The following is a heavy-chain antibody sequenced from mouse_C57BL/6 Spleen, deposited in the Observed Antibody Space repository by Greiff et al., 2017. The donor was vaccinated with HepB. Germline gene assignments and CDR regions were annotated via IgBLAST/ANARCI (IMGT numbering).Heavy chain of an antibody. CDR2: ISSGGSYT. Sequence: EVQVVESGGDLVKPGGSLKLSCAASGFTFSSYGMSWVRQTPDKRLEWVATISSGGSYTYYPDSVKGRFTISRDNAKNTLYLQMSSLKSEDTAMYYCARHGHDYDRGDYFDYWGQGTTLTVSS. CDR1: GFTFSSYG. V-gene: IGHV5-6*01. D-gene: IGHD2-4*01. CDR3: ARHGHDYDRGDYFDY. J-gene: IGHJ2*01.